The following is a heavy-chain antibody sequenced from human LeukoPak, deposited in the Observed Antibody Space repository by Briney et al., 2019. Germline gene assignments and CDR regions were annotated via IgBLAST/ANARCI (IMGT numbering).Heavy chain of an antibody. CDR3: AKDSPGLGYCSSTSCYGYGY. J-gene: IGHJ4*02. V-gene: IGHV3-23*01. D-gene: IGHD2-2*01. CDR1: GFTFSSYA. CDR2: ISGSGGST. Sequence: GGSLRLSCAASGFTFSSYAMSWVRQAPGKGLEWVSAISGSGGSTYYADSVKGRFTISRDNSKNTLYLQMNSLRAEDTAVYYCAKDSPGLGYCSSTSCYGYGYWGQGTLVTVSS.